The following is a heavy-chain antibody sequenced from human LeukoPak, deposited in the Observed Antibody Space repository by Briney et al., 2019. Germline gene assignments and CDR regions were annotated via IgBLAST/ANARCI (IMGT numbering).Heavy chain of an antibody. Sequence: SETLSLTCTVSGGSISSYHWSWIRQPPGKGLEWIGYIYYSGRTNSNPSLKRLVTMSVDTSKNPFSLKLSSVTAADTAVYYCARDGPMVYYYYYMDVWGKGTTVTVSS. CDR1: GGSISSYH. V-gene: IGHV4-59*12. CDR3: ARDGPMVYYYYYMDV. D-gene: IGHD4/OR15-4a*01. CDR2: IYYSGRT. J-gene: IGHJ6*03.